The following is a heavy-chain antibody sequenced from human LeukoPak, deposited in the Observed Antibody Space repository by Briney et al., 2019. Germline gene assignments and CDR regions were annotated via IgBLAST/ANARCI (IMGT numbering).Heavy chain of an antibody. V-gene: IGHV3-NL1*01. D-gene: IGHD3-22*01. J-gene: IGHJ4*02. Sequence: GGSLRLSCEASGFTFSAYAMTWVRQAPGQGLEWVSSIGSDNKPHYADSVKGRFTISRDNSKNTLYLQMDSLRAEDTAVYYCAKDRILYNYYDSSGYYYDYWGQGTLVTVSS. CDR3: AKDRILYNYYDSSGYYYDY. CDR1: GFTFSAYA. CDR2: IGSDNKP.